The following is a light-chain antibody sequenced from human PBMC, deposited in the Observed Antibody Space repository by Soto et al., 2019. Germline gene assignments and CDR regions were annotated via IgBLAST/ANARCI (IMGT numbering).Light chain of an antibody. CDR2: SSN. Sequence: QSVLTQPPSASGTPGQRVTISCSGSSSNIGSNSVNWYQQLPGTAPKLLMYSSNQRPSGVPDRFSGSKSGTSASLAISGPQSEDEADYYCAAWDDSLNGLVFGGGTKLTVL. J-gene: IGLJ2*01. CDR1: SSNIGSNS. CDR3: AAWDDSLNGLV. V-gene: IGLV1-44*01.